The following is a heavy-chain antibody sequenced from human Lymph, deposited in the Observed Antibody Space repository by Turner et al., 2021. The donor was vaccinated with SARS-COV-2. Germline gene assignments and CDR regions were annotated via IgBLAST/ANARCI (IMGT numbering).Heavy chain of an antibody. D-gene: IGHD6-19*01. CDR3: ARHGFSGWYGGGMDV. CDR2: IHYSGST. V-gene: IGHV4-59*08. Sequence: QVQLQESGPGLVRPSETLSLTCTDSGGSISSYYWSWIRQPPGKGLEWIGYIHYSGSTNYNLSLKSRVTISVDTSKNQFSLKLSAVTAADTAVYYCARHGFSGWYGGGMDVWGQGTTVTVSS. J-gene: IGHJ6*02. CDR1: GGSISSYY.